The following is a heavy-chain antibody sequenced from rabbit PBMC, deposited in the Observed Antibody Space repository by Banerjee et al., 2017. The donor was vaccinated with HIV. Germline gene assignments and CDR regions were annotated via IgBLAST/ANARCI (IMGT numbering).Heavy chain of an antibody. D-gene: IGHD7-1*01. CDR2: IWTGSGTI. J-gene: IGHJ4*01. CDR3: AREGYGDGTGDYDL. V-gene: IGHV1S45*01. Sequence: QEQLVESGGGLVKPEGSLTLTCKASGFDFSSSYWICWVRQAPGKGLEWIACIWTGSGTIYYASWAKGRFTISKTSSTTVTLQMTSLTAADTATYFCAREGYGDGTGDYDLWGPGTLVTVS. CDR1: GFDFSSSYW.